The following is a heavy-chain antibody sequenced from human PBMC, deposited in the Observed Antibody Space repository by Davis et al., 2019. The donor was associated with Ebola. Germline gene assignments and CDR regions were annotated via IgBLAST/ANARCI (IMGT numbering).Heavy chain of an antibody. CDR3: ARDIYGDQPTDY. CDR1: GYTFTSYA. CDR2: INAGNGNT. Sequence: ASVKVSCKASGYTFTSYAMHWVRQAPGQRLEWMGWINAGNGNTKYSQKFQGRVTITRDTSASTAYMELRSLRSDDTAVYYCARDIYGDQPTDYWGQGTLVTVSS. V-gene: IGHV1-3*01. J-gene: IGHJ4*02. D-gene: IGHD4-17*01.